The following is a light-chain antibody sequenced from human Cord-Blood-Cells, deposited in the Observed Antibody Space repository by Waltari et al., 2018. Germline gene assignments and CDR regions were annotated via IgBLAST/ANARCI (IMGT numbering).Light chain of an antibody. CDR3: QQSYSTPGT. J-gene: IGKJ1*01. Sequence: DIQMTQSPSYLSASVGDRVTITCRASQSISSSLNWYQQKPGKAPKLLIYAASSLQSGVPSRFSGSGSGTDFTLTISSLQPEDFATYYCQQSYSTPGTFGQGTKVEIK. CDR1: QSISSS. V-gene: IGKV1-39*01. CDR2: AAS.